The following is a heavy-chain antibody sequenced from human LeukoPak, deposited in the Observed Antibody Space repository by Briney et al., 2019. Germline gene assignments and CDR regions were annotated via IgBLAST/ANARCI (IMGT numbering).Heavy chain of an antibody. CDR1: GFTFDDYA. CDR2: ISWNSGSI. J-gene: IGHJ6*02. CDR3: AALYDILTGSGYYYGMDV. D-gene: IGHD3-9*01. V-gene: IGHV3-9*01. Sequence: GGSLRLSCAASGFTFDDYAMHWVRQAPGKGLEWVSGISWNSGSIGYADSVKGRFTISRDNAKNSLYLQMNSLRAEDTALYYCAALYDILTGSGYYYGMDVWGQGTTVTVSS.